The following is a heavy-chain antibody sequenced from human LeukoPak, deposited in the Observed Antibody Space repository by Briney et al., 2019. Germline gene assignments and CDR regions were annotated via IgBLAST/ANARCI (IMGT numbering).Heavy chain of an antibody. J-gene: IGHJ1*01. D-gene: IGHD4-17*01. V-gene: IGHV3-30*18. Sequence: GGSLRLSCAASGFTFSSHGMQWVRQAPREGLEWVAVISYDGGTKYYADSVKGRFTISRDNSKSTLFLQMNSLRAEDTAVYYCAKESGIRSYGAYFPHWGQGTLVTVSS. CDR3: AKESGIRSYGAYFPH. CDR1: GFTFSSHG. CDR2: ISYDGGTK.